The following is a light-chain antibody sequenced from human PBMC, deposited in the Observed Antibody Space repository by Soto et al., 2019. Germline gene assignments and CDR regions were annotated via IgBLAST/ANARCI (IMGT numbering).Light chain of an antibody. J-gene: IGKJ5*01. V-gene: IGKV3-20*01. CDR3: QQYGSSPPIT. CDR2: GAS. Sequence: IGLTQSPGTLSLSPGERATLSFRASQSVSSTYLAWYQQKPGQAPRPLIYGASSRATGIPDRFSGSGSGTDFTLTISRLEPEDFAVYYCQQYGSSPPITFGQGTRLEI. CDR1: QSVSSTY.